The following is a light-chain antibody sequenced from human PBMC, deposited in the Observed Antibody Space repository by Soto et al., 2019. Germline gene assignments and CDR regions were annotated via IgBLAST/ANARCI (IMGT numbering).Light chain of an antibody. CDR2: TNN. Sequence: QSVLTQPPSTSGTPGQRVTISCSGSSSNIGSNTVHWYQQIPGTAPKLLIYTNNQRSSGVSDRFSGSKSDTSASLVISGLQSEDEVDYYCATWDNGLTGVVFAGGPKLTV. V-gene: IGLV1-44*01. CDR1: SSNIGSNT. J-gene: IGLJ2*01. CDR3: ATWDNGLTGVV.